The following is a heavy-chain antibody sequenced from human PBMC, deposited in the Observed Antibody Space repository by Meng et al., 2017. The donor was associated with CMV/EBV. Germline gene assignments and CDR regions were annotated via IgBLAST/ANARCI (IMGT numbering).Heavy chain of an antibody. J-gene: IGHJ4*02. Sequence: CKGAGYSCTSYWIGWVRQMPGKGLEWMGIIYPGDSDTRYSPSFQGQVTISADKSISTAYLQWSSLEASDTAMYYCARQGKYSNYAHYWGQGTLVTVSS. D-gene: IGHD4-11*01. CDR3: ARQGKYSNYAHY. CDR1: GYSCTSYW. V-gene: IGHV5-51*01. CDR2: IYPGDSDT.